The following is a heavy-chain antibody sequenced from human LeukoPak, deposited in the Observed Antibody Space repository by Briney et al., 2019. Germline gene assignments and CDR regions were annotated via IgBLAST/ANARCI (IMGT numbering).Heavy chain of an antibody. CDR1: GFTFSSYW. D-gene: IGHD2-15*01. CDR2: VSSTGGTT. V-gene: IGHV3-23*01. Sequence: GGSLRLSCAASGFTFSSYWMHWVRQAPGKGLEWVSAVSSTGGTTYYADSVKGRFTISRDSSKNTLFLQINSLRAEDTAVYYCAKNGDRGAFCSGGTCYPYYYYYMDVWGKGTTVTISS. J-gene: IGHJ6*03. CDR3: AKNGDRGAFCSGGTCYPYYYYYMDV.